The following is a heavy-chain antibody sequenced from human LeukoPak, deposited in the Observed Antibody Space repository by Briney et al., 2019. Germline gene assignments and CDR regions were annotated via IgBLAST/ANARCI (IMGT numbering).Heavy chain of an antibody. CDR2: ISGGGGST. CDR3: TKVFDASRSCGYDD. V-gene: IGHV3-23*01. D-gene: IGHD6-13*01. J-gene: IGHJ6*01. Sequence: PGGSLRLSCAASGFTFNSYAMRWVRQAPGKGLEWVAAISGGGGSTYYADSVNGRFTISRDNSKNTLHLQMNSLRAEDTAIYYCTKVFDASRSCGYDDWG. CDR1: GFTFNSYA.